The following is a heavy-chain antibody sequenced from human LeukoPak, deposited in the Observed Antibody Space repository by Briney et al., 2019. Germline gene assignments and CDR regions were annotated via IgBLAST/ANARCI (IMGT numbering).Heavy chain of an antibody. CDR2: IMQGGNEK. Sequence: GGTLRLSCAASGFPFSNYWMSWLRQAPGQGLEWVASIMQGGNEKYYVDSVKGRFTISRDNAKNSLYPQMNSLRAEDTTLYYCARGSYYDTSGYVNWYFDLWGRGTLVTVSS. CDR1: GFPFSNYW. V-gene: IGHV3-7*01. D-gene: IGHD3-22*01. CDR3: ARGSYYDTSGYVNWYFDL. J-gene: IGHJ2*01.